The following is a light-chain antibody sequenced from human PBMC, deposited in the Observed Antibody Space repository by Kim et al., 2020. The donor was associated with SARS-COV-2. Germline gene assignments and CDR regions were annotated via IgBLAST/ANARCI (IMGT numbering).Light chain of an antibody. J-gene: IGKJ1*01. Sequence: SASVGDGVTITCRASQGINRDLAWYQQRPGKVPKVLIYGASTLQSGVPSRFSGGGSGTDFTLTISGLQPEDVATYYCQKYNSAPWTFGQGTKLEI. CDR2: GAS. CDR3: QKYNSAPWT. V-gene: IGKV1-27*01. CDR1: QGINRD.